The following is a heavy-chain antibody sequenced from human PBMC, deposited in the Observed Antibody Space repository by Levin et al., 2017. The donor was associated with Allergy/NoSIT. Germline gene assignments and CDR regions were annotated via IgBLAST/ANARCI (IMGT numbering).Heavy chain of an antibody. Sequence: ASVKVSCKASGGIFTRHTITWVRQAPGQGLEWVGRILPIADITDYAQRFLGRITITADRGTSTAFMELSSLRSEDTAVYYCATQSDRITTTGGAGGSFDVWGQGTRLTVSS. CDR1: GGIFTRHT. CDR3: ATQSDRITTTGGAGGSFDV. V-gene: IGHV1-69*02. D-gene: IGHD1-26*01. CDR2: ILPIADIT. J-gene: IGHJ3*01.